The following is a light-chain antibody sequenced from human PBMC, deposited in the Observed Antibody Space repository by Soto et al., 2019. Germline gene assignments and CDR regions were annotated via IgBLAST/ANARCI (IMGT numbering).Light chain of an antibody. V-gene: IGKV1-16*01. Sequence: DIQMTQSPSSLSVSVGDRVTITCRASQDIGFSLGWFQLKPGKAPKSLIYAASTLQVGVPSRYSSSGSGTDFTLTISSLQPEDFATYYCQQDNSYPRTFGQGTKVEVK. J-gene: IGKJ1*01. CDR1: QDIGFS. CDR2: AAS. CDR3: QQDNSYPRT.